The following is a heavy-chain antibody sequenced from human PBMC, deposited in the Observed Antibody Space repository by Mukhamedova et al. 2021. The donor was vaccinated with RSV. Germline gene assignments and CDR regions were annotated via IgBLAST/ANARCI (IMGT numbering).Heavy chain of an antibody. CDR1: STFA. J-gene: IGHJ4*02. Sequence: STFAIHWVRQAPGKGLEWVAAISDNVNYKFHADSVTGRFTISRDNSKNTLYLQMNSLRPEDTPIYYCSTSGLQWAFDYWGQGTL. D-gene: IGHD4-11*01. CDR2: ISDNVNYK. V-gene: IGHV3-30-3*01. CDR3: STSGLQWAFDY.